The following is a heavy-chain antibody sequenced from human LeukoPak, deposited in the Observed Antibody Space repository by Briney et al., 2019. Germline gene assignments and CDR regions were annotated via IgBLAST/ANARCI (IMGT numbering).Heavy chain of an antibody. CDR1: VGTFNSYA. V-gene: IGHV1-69*01. D-gene: IGHD5-12*01. CDR2: IIPIFGTA. J-gene: IGHJ4*02. CDR3: ARDDSGYDHGLLDY. Sequence: SVNVSCMASVGTFNSYALSGVRQAGGRGVEGVGAIIPIFGTANYAKKFQGRVTITADESTTTAYMELSSPRSEDTAVYYCARDDSGYDHGLLDYWGQGTLVTVSS.